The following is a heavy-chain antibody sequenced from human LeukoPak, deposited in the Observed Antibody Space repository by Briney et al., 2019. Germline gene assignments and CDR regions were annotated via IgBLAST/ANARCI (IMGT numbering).Heavy chain of an antibody. V-gene: IGHV4-59*03. CDR3: AGLSSAWYFTR. D-gene: IGHD6-19*01. CDR2: IHYSGAT. Sequence: PSETLSLTCTVSGGSISPYFWSWVRQSPGKGLEWIGYIHYSGATKYNPSLESRVTISVDTSKNLFSLNLSSVTAADTAMYFCAGLSSAWYFTRWGQGTLVSVSS. J-gene: IGHJ4*02. CDR1: GGSISPYF.